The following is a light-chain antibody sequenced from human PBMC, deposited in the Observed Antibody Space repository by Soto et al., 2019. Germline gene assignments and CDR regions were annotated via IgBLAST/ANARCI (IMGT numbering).Light chain of an antibody. CDR2: EDN. J-gene: IGLJ1*01. CDR3: QSYDSSNQV. V-gene: IGLV6-57*02. Sequence: FMLTQPHSVSESPGKTVTISCTGSSGSIASNYVQWYQQRPGSAPTTVIYEDNQRPSGVPDRFSGSIDSSSNSASLTISGLKTEDEADYYCQSYDSSNQVFGTGTKVTVL. CDR1: SGSIASNY.